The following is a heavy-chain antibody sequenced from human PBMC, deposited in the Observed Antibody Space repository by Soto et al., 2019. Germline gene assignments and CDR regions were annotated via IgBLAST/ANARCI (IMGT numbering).Heavy chain of an antibody. Sequence: QLQLQESGPGLVKPSETLSLTCTVSGGSISSSSYYWGWIRQPPGKGLEWIGSIYYSGSTYYNPSLKSRVTISVDTSKNQFSLKLSSVTAADTAVYYCARRLVDTAMVFDYWGQGTLVTVSS. CDR1: GGSISSSSYY. V-gene: IGHV4-39*01. D-gene: IGHD5-18*01. J-gene: IGHJ4*02. CDR3: ARRLVDTAMVFDY. CDR2: IYYSGST.